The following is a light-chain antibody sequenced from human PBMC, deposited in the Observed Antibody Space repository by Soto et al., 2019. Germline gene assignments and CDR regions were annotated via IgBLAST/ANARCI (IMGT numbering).Light chain of an antibody. V-gene: IGKV1-6*02. Sequence: AIQMTQSPWSLSAAVGDRVTITCRASQDIRNGLGWYQQKPGKAPNLLIYAASSLHTGVPSRFSGSGSGSYFTLTISGLQPDDFATYYCLQDYNYPRTFGRGTKVEVK. CDR1: QDIRNG. CDR3: LQDYNYPRT. CDR2: AAS. J-gene: IGKJ1*01.